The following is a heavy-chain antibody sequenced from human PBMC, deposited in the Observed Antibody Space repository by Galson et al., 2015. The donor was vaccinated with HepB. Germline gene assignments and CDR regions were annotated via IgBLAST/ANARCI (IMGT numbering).Heavy chain of an antibody. Sequence: SLRLSCAGSGFPFSIYVMHWVRQAPGKGLEWVAVIWHDGSNKYYADSVKGRFTISRDNSKNTLYLQMNSLRAEDTAVYYCARDGFCGGDCYSGFDYWGQGTLVTVSS. D-gene: IGHD2-21*01. CDR2: IWHDGSNK. V-gene: IGHV3-33*01. CDR3: ARDGFCGGDCYSGFDY. CDR1: GFPFSIYV. J-gene: IGHJ4*02.